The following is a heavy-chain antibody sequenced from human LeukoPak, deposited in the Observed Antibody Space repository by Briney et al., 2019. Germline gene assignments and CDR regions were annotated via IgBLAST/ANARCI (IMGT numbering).Heavy chain of an antibody. V-gene: IGHV5-51*01. Sequence: GESLKISCKGSGYSFTSYWIGWVRQMPGKGLGWMGIIYPGYSDTRYSPSFQGKVTISADKSISTAYLQWSSLKASDTAMYYCASYIAVAAPRTWGQGTLVTVSS. J-gene: IGHJ5*02. CDR3: ASYIAVAAPRT. CDR2: IYPGYSDT. CDR1: GYSFTSYW. D-gene: IGHD6-19*01.